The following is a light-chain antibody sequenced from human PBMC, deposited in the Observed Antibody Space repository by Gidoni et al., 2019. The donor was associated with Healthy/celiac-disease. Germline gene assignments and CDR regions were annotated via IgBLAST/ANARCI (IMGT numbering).Light chain of an antibody. Sequence: EIVLTQSPGTLSWSPGESATLSCRASQSVSSSYLAWYQQKPGQAPRLLIYGASSRATGIPDRFSGSGSGTDFTLTISRLEPEDVAVYYCQQYGSSPYTFGQGTKLEIK. CDR3: QQYGSSPYT. CDR1: QSVSSSY. J-gene: IGKJ2*01. V-gene: IGKV3-20*01. CDR2: GAS.